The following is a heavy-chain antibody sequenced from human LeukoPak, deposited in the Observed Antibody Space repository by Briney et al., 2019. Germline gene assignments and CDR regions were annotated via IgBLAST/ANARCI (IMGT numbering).Heavy chain of an antibody. Sequence: GGSLRLSCAASGFTFSSYNMNWVRQAPGKGLEWFSSISNSSNYIYYADSVKGRFTISRDNAKNSLYLQMKSLRAEDTAVYYCARGKTSQNIVTRKTYNWFDPWGQGTLVTVSS. CDR2: ISNSSNYI. V-gene: IGHV3-21*01. CDR1: GFTFSSYN. D-gene: IGHD2/OR15-2a*01. CDR3: ARGKTSQNIVTRKTYNWFDP. J-gene: IGHJ5*02.